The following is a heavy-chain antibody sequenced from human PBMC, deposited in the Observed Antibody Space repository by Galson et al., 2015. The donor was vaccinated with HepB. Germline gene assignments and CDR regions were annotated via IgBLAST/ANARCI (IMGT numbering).Heavy chain of an antibody. CDR3: ARALRYYLDKTGCYKFDF. Sequence: PALVKPTQALALTCTFSGFSLSTDGVGVAWIRQPPGKALEWLTIIYWDDDKRYSPSLKNRLTITKDTSKNQVVLTVTNMDPVDTGTYYCARALRYYLDKTGCYKFDFWGHGTLVTVSS. D-gene: IGHD3-9*01. CDR2: IYWDDDK. CDR1: GFSLSTDGVG. J-gene: IGHJ4*01. V-gene: IGHV2-5*02.